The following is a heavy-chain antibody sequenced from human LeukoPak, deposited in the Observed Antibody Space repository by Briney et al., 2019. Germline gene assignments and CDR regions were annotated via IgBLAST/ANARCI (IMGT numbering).Heavy chain of an antibody. CDR3: AKADDDYVWGSYRPYYFDY. CDR1: GFTFSGYA. Sequence: GGSLRLSCAASGFTFSGYAMSWVRQAPGKGLEWVSAISGSGGSTYYADSVKGRFTISIDNSKNTLYLQMNSLRAEDTAVYYCAKADDDYVWGSYRPYYFDYWGQGTLVTVSS. J-gene: IGHJ4*02. CDR2: ISGSGGST. V-gene: IGHV3-23*01. D-gene: IGHD3-16*02.